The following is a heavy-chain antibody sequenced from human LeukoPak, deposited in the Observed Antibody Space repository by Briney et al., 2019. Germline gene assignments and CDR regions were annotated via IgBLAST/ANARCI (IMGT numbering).Heavy chain of an antibody. V-gene: IGHV1-18*01. J-gene: IGHJ4*02. CDR2: ISAYNGNT. CDR3: ARENYYDSSGYYFFDY. D-gene: IGHD3-22*01. Sequence: ASVKISCKASGYTFASYGISWVRQDPGQGLEWMGWISAYNGNTNYAQKLQGRVTMTTDTSTSTAYMELRSLRSDDTAVYYCARENYYDSSGYYFFDYWGQGTLVTVSS. CDR1: GYTFASYG.